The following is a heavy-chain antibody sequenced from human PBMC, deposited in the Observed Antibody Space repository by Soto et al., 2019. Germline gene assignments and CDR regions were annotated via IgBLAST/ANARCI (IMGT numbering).Heavy chain of an antibody. Sequence: SVKVSCKASGGTFSSYTISWVRQAPGQGLEWMGRIIPILGIANYAQKFQGRVTITADKSTSTAYMELSSLRSEDTAVYYCARSDSARNWFDPWGQGTLVTVSS. CDR2: IIPILGIA. D-gene: IGHD1-26*01. CDR3: ARSDSARNWFDP. J-gene: IGHJ5*01. CDR1: GGTFSSYT. V-gene: IGHV1-69*02.